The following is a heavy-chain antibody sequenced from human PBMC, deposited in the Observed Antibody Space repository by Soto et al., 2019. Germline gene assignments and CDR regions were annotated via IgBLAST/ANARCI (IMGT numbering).Heavy chain of an antibody. CDR2: INHSGST. J-gene: IGHJ4*02. V-gene: IGHV4-34*01. D-gene: IGHD2-15*01. CDR1: GGSFSGYY. Sequence: QVQLQQWGAGLLKPSETLSLTCAVYGGSFSGYYWSWIRQPPGKGLEWIGEINHSGSTNYNPSLKNRVTISVDPSKNQFSLKLSSVTAADTAVYYCASAAPRYCSGGSSYSGRDYWGQGTLVTVSS. CDR3: ASAAPRYCSGGSSYSGRDY.